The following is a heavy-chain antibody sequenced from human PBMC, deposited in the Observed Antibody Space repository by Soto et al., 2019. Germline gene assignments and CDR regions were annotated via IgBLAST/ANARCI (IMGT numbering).Heavy chain of an antibody. Sequence: PGGSLRLSCAASGFTFSSYSMNWVRQAPGKGLEWVSYISSSSSTIYYADSVKGRFTISRDNAKNSLYLQMNSLRAEDTAVYYCARDYSSYGPFDSWGQGTLVTGAS. V-gene: IGHV3-48*01. J-gene: IGHJ4*02. D-gene: IGHD5-18*01. CDR1: GFTFSSYS. CDR2: ISSSSSTI. CDR3: ARDYSSYGPFDS.